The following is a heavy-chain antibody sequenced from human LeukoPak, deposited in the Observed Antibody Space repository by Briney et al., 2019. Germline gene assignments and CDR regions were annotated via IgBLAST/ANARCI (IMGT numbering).Heavy chain of an antibody. D-gene: IGHD5-24*01. Sequence: SETLSLTWAVYGGSFSGYYWSWIRKPPGKGLEWIGEINHSGSTNYNPSLKSRVTISVDTSKNQFSLKLSSVTAADTAVYYCARVSRDGYILYYFDYWGQGTLVTVSS. CDR2: INHSGST. V-gene: IGHV4-34*01. J-gene: IGHJ4*02. CDR3: ARVSRDGYILYYFDY. CDR1: GGSFSGYY.